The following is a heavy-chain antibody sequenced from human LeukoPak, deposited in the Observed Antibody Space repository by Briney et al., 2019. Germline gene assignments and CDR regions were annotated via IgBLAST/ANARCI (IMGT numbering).Heavy chain of an antibody. CDR1: GGSISSGGYY. CDR3: ARDRQVWSIFDS. Sequence: PAQTLPLTCTVSGGSISSGGYYWSWIRQPPGKGLEWIGYIYHSGSTYYNPSLKSRVTMSVDTSKNQFSLKLISVTAADTAVYYCARDRQVWSIFDSWGQGTLVTVSS. V-gene: IGHV4-30-2*01. J-gene: IGHJ4*02. CDR2: IYHSGST. D-gene: IGHD5-18*01.